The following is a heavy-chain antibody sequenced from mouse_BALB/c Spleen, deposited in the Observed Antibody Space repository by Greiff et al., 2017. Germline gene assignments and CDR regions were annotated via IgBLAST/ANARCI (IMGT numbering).Heavy chain of an antibody. CDR3: ARSLCGPGY. J-gene: IGHJ2*01. CDR1: GYTFTSYT. CDR2: INPSSGNT. D-gene: IGHD6-1*01. V-gene: IGHV1-4*02. Sequence: QVQLQQSAAELARPGASVKLSCKASGYTFTSYTMHWVKQRPGQGLEWIGYINPSSGNTEYNQKFKDKTTLTADKSSSTAYLQLSGLTSEDSAVYYCARSLCGPGYWGQGTTLTVSS.